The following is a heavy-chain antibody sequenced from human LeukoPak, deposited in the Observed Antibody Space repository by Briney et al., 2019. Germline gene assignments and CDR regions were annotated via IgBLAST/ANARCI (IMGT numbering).Heavy chain of an antibody. CDR1: GFTFSSYA. J-gene: IGHJ4*02. D-gene: IGHD3-22*01. CDR2: FSGSGGST. CDR3: AKAPRFYHDSSGQFSPYGF. V-gene: IGHV3-23*01. Sequence: PGGSLRLSCAASGFTFSSYAMSWVRQAPGKGLEWVSVFSGSGGSTYYADSVKGRFTISRDNPKNTLYLQMNSLRAEDTAVYYCAKAPRFYHDSSGQFSPYGFWGQGTLVTVSS.